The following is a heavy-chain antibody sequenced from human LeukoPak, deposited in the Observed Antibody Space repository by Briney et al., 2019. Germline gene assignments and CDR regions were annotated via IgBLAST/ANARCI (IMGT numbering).Heavy chain of an antibody. D-gene: IGHD3-16*02. CDR1: GFTFSSYA. CDR2: ISYDGSNK. Sequence: GGSLRLSCTASGFTFSSYAMHWVRQAPGKGLEWIALISYDGSNKYYADSVKGRFTISRANSKNTPYMQMDRLGFEDTATYYCAHDARSYRSYKYGSFDFGGQGTRVRVSS. V-gene: IGHV3-30*01. CDR3: AHDARSYRSYKYGSFDF. J-gene: IGHJ4*02.